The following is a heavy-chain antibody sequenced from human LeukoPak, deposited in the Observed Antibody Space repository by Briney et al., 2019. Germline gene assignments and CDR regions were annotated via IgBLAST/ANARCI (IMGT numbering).Heavy chain of an antibody. Sequence: GGSLRLSCAASGFTFSSYAMSWVRQAPGKGLEWVSAISGSGGSTYYADSVKGRFTISRDNSKNTLYLQLNSLRSEDTAVHYCAKVGSGGIDYWGQGTLVTVSS. J-gene: IGHJ4*02. V-gene: IGHV3-23*01. CDR3: AKVGSGGIDY. CDR2: ISGSGGST. CDR1: GFTFSSYA. D-gene: IGHD2-15*01.